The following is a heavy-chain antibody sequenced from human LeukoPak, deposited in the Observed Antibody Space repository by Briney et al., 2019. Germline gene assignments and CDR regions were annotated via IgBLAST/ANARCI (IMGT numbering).Heavy chain of an antibody. V-gene: IGHV3-21*01. J-gene: IGHJ3*02. CDR3: ARRVMGASDAFDI. Sequence: PGGSLRLSCAASGFTFTTYSMNWVRQAPGKGLEWVSSMSGSGSYIYYEDSVKGRFTISRDKAKNSLYLQMDSLRAEDTAVYYCARRVMGASDAFDIWGQGTMVTISS. CDR1: GFTFTTYS. D-gene: IGHD1-26*01. CDR2: MSGSGSYI.